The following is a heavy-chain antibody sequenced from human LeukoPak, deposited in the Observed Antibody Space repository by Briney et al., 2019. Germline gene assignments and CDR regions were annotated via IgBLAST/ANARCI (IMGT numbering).Heavy chain of an antibody. CDR3: AKDRSDFWSGSMGAGYYFDY. V-gene: IGHV3-30*02. J-gene: IGHJ4*02. CDR1: GFTFTTYD. CDR2: IRYDGINK. D-gene: IGHD3-3*01. Sequence: GGSLRLSCAASGFTFTTYDIHCVRQAPGKGLEWVAFIRYDGINKYYADSVKGRFTISRDNSKNTLYLQMNSLRAEDTAVYYCAKDRSDFWSGSMGAGYYFDYWGQGTLVTVSS.